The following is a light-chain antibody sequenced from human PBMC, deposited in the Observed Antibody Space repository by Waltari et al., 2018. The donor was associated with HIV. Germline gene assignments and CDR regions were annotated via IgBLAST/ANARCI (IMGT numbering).Light chain of an antibody. CDR3: SAYTMSGSLV. V-gene: IGLV2-14*01. CDR1: GSAIGLYDL. J-gene: IGLJ2*01. Sequence: QSALTQPASLSGSPGQSITITCSGSGSAIGLYDLVSWYRQEPGKAPRLLLYGVSNRPSEISRRFSGSKARTTASLTISALQAEDEGDYYCSAYTMSGSLVFGGGTKLTVL. CDR2: GVS.